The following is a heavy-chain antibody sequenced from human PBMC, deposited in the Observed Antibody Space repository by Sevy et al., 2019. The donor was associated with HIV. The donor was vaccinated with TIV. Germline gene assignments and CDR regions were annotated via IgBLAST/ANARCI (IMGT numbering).Heavy chain of an antibody. V-gene: IGHV3-7*03. D-gene: IGHD1-20*01. J-gene: IGHJ4*02. CDR1: GFTFNNYG. Sequence: GGYLRLSCAASGFTFNNYGMTWVRQAPGKGLEWVANIKQDGSDKYYMESVKGRFNISSDSTKNSLYLQLNSLRAEDTAVYYCARSWYHWGQMGYWGQGTLVTVSS. CDR3: ARSWYHWGQMGY. CDR2: IKQDGSDK.